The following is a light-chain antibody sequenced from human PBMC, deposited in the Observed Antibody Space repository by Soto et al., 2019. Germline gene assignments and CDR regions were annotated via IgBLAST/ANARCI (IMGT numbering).Light chain of an antibody. V-gene: IGKV3-11*01. CDR2: DAS. Sequence: ELVLTQSPATLSLSPGERATLSCRASQSVSSYLAWYQQKPGQAPRLLIYDASNRATGIPARFSGSGSGTDFTLTISSLEPEDVAVYYCQQRSNCPPWSTVGQGTKLEIK. CDR3: QQRSNCPPWST. J-gene: IGKJ2*01. CDR1: QSVSSY.